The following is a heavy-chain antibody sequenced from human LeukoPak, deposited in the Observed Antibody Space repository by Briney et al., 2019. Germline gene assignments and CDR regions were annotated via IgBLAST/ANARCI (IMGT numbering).Heavy chain of an antibody. J-gene: IGHJ4*02. CDR3: ASVNNYYGSGNYYG. CDR2: INPNSGGT. CDR1: GYTFTGYY. D-gene: IGHD3-10*01. V-gene: IGHV1-2*02. Sequence: GASVKVSCKASGYTFTGYYMHWVRQAPGQGLEWMGWINPNSGGTNYAQKFQGRVTMTRDTSISTAYMELRSLRSDDTAVYYCASVNNYYGSGNYYGWGQGTLVTVSS.